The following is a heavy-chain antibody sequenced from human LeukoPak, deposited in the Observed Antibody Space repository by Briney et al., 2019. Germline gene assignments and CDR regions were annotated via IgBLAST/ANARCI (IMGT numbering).Heavy chain of an antibody. CDR3: ARDVYYGRDV. V-gene: IGHV1-18*01. CDR1: GYSFSSYG. CDR2: VSAYNGKA. Sequence: GASVTVSCQASGYSFSSYGISWVRQAPGQGLEGLGWVSAYNGKATHLNNLQGRVTMNTDTSPKTAYMELRNLSTYDTGVYYCARDVYYGRDVWGQGTTIIVSS. J-gene: IGHJ6*02.